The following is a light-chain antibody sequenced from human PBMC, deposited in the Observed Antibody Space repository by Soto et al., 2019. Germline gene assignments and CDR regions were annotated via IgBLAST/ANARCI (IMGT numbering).Light chain of an antibody. CDR3: HQYGGSPLT. CDR2: GAS. Sequence: EIVLTQSPGTLSLSPGERATLSCRASQTVNNNYLAWYQQKPGQSPRLLMYGASSRATDIPVRFSGSGSGTDFTLTITSMETEDFAVYYCHQYGGSPLTFGPGTQVDLK. CDR1: QTVNNNY. J-gene: IGKJ3*01. V-gene: IGKV3-20*01.